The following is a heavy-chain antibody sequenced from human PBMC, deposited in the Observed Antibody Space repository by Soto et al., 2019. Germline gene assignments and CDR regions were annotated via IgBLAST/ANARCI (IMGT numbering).Heavy chain of an antibody. CDR1: GFTFSTYS. CDR3: AKIGSNYLYYFDS. D-gene: IGHD4-4*01. Sequence: PGGSLRLSCVGSGFTFSTYSINWVRQAPGKGLEWVSSISSRSDIYYADSVKGRFTISRDNAKNSVSLQMNSLRAEDTAVYYCAKIGSNYLYYFDSWGQGTLVTVSS. CDR2: ISSRSDI. J-gene: IGHJ4*02. V-gene: IGHV3-21*01.